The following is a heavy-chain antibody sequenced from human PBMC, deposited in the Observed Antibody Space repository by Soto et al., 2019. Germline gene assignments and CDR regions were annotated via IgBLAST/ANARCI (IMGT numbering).Heavy chain of an antibody. D-gene: IGHD3-10*01. CDR1: GFTFGSYA. CDR3: AKDNGNYGSGSFSH. J-gene: IGHJ4*02. CDR2: ISGTGDSS. Sequence: EVPLLESGGGLVQPGGSLRLSCAASGFTFGSYAMSWVRQAPGKGLEWVSLISGTGDSSEYANSVQGRFTISRDYSKTTVFLQMNSLRAEDTAVYFCAKDNGNYGSGSFSHWGQGTLVTVSS. V-gene: IGHV3-23*01.